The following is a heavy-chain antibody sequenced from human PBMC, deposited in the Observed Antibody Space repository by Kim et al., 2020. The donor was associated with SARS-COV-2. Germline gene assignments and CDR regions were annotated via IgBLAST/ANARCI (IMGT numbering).Heavy chain of an antibody. CDR3: ARGEVGTTTRPVY. J-gene: IGHJ4*02. CDR2: IYYSGST. V-gene: IGHV4-59*13. D-gene: IGHD1-26*01. CDR1: GGSISTYH. Sequence: SETLSLTCTVSGGSISTYHWTWIRQPPGKGLEWIGYIYYSGSTNYNPSLRSRVTISVDTSKNQLSLKLTSVTAADTAVYFCARGEVGTTTRPVYGGQGTLVTVSS.